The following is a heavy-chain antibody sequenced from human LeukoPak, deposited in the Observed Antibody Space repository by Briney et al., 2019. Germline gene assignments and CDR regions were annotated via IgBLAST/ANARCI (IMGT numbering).Heavy chain of an antibody. D-gene: IGHD2-15*01. V-gene: IGHV3-33*01. Sequence: PGGSLRLSCATSGFTFSTHGFHWVRQAPGKGLEWVTIIWHDGTRENYADSVKGRFTISRDNSKNTLYLQMTSLRPEDTAVYYCARDLSVGAFDIGGQGTRVSVSA. CDR3: ARDLSVGAFDI. J-gene: IGHJ4*02. CDR2: IWHDGTRE. CDR1: GFTFSTHG.